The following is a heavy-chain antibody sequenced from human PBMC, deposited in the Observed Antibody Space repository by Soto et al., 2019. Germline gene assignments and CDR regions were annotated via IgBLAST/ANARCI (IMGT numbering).Heavy chain of an antibody. V-gene: IGHV1-18*01. CDR3: ATRSPAFDY. D-gene: IGHD4-17*01. CDR2: ISTDKGKT. Sequence: QVQLVQSGPEVEKPGASVKVSCKTSGYTFTSYGISWVRQAPGQGLEWMGWISTDKGKTNYAQKFQGRVTMTTDTSTSTDYKERRSLTSDDTAVYYCATRSPAFDYWGQGTLVTVS. J-gene: IGHJ4*02. CDR1: GYTFTSYG.